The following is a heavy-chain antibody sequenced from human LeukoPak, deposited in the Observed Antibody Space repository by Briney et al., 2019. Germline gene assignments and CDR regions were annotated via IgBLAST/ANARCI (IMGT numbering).Heavy chain of an antibody. CDR1: GGTFSSYA. Sequence: SVKVSCKASGGTFSSYAISWVRQAPGQRLEWMGGIIPIFGTANYAQKFQGRVTITADESTSTAYMELSSLRSEDTAVYYCARDGYYYDSSGYGGFYWGQGTLVTVSS. V-gene: IGHV1-69*13. D-gene: IGHD3-22*01. J-gene: IGHJ4*02. CDR2: IIPIFGTA. CDR3: ARDGYYYDSSGYGGFY.